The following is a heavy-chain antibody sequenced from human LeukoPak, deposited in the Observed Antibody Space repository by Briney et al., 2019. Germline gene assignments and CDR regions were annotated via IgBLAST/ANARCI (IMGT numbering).Heavy chain of an antibody. J-gene: IGHJ3*02. V-gene: IGHV4-30-2*01. CDR1: GGSISSGGYS. CDR3: ARRLHDYGDYGMAMEAKDAFDI. D-gene: IGHD4-17*01. CDR2: IYHSGST. Sequence: SQALSLTCAVPGGSISSGGYSWSWIRQPPGKGLEWIGYIYHSGSTYYNPSLKSRVTISVDRSKNQFSLKLSSVTAADTAVYYCARRLHDYGDYGMAMEAKDAFDIWGQGTMVTVSS.